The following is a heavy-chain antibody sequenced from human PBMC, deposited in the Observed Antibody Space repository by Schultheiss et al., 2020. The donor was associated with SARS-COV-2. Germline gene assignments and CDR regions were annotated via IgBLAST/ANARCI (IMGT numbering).Heavy chain of an antibody. CDR2: IYHSGTT. J-gene: IGHJ5*02. CDR1: GGSFSGYY. D-gene: IGHD2-15*01. CDR3: ARQPPKDRWFDP. V-gene: IGHV4-34*01. Sequence: SQTLSLTCAVYGGSFSGYYWSWIRQPPGKGLEWIGEIYHSGTTNYNPSLKSRVTISVDRSKNQFSLKLSSVTAADTAVYYCARQPPKDRWFDPWGQGTLVTVSS.